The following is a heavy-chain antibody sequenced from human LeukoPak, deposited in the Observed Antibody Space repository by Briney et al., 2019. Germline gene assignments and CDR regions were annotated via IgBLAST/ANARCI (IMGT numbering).Heavy chain of an antibody. CDR3: AKVYKITFGEIS. V-gene: IGHV3-74*01. D-gene: IGHD3-16*01. J-gene: IGHJ3*01. CDR2: SNEDGSTS. CDR1: GFTFSSNW. Sequence: GGSLRLSCAASGFTFSSNWMHWVRQAPGKGLVWVSRSNEDGSTSNYADSVKGRFTISRDNSKNTLYLQMNSLRAEDTAVYYCAKVYKITFGEISWGQGTMVTVSS.